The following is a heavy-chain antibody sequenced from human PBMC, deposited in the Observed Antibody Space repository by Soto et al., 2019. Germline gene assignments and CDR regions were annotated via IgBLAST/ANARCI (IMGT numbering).Heavy chain of an antibody. CDR3: ARGCHHEAAAGTLFPEPFDY. CDR1: GGSFSGYY. Sequence: PSETLSLTCAVYGGSFSGYYWSWIRQPPGKGLEWIGEINHSGSTNYNPSLKSRVTISVDTSKNQFSLKLSSVTAADTAVYYCARGCHHEAAAGTLFPEPFDYWGQGTLVTVSS. J-gene: IGHJ4*02. CDR2: INHSGST. V-gene: IGHV4-34*01. D-gene: IGHD6-13*01.